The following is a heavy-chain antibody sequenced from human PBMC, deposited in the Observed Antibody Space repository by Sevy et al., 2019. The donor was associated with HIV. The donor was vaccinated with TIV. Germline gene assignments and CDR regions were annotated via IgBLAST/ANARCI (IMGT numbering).Heavy chain of an antibody. CDR2: IYHSGTT. D-gene: IGHD3-3*01. CDR3: ARARRPETNYFCMDV. CDR1: GFSISNNFY. J-gene: IGHJ6*03. Sequence: SETLSLTCDVSGFSISNNFYWGWIRQPPGKCLEWIGSIYHSGTTYYSPSLNSRVTISVDMSNNQFALRLTSVTAADTAVYYCARARRPETNYFCMDVWGKGTTVTVSS. V-gene: IGHV4-38-2*01.